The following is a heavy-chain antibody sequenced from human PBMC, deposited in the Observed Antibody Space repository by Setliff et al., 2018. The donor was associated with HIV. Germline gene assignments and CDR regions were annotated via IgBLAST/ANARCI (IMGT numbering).Heavy chain of an antibody. J-gene: IGHJ4*02. CDR2: IYNSAST. D-gene: IGHD5-12*01. CDR3: ARGTGYIGYDYFDY. V-gene: IGHV4-4*09. CDR1: GDSISTDY. Sequence: SETLSLTCTVSGDSISTDYWTWIRQPPGKGLEWIGYIYNSASTSYNPSLKSRVTISVDTSKSQFSLNLSSLTAADTAVYYCARGTGYIGYDYFDYWGQGTLVTVSS.